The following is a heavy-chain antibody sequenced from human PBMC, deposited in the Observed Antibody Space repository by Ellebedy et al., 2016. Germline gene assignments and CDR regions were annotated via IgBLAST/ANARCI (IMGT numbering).Heavy chain of an antibody. V-gene: IGHV4-59*03. CDR1: GGSISSYY. D-gene: IGHD1-26*01. J-gene: IGHJ4*02. Sequence: GSLRLSXTVSGGSISSYYWSWIRQPPGKGLEWIGYIYYSGSTNYNPSLKSRVTISVDTSKNQFSLKLTSVTAADTAVYYCARGGSYPTRYFDSWGQGTLVTVSS. CDR3: ARGGSYPTRYFDS. CDR2: IYYSGST.